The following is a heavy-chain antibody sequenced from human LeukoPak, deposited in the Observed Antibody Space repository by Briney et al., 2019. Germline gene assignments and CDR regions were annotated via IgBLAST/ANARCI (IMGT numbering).Heavy chain of an antibody. D-gene: IGHD1-26*01. CDR1: GGSISSGSYY. CDR3: ARDLGVNDY. CDR2: IYTSGST. J-gene: IGHJ4*02. V-gene: IGHV4-61*02. Sequence: SETLSLTCTVSGGSISSGSYYWSWIRQPAGKGLEWIGRIYTSGSTNYNPSLKSRVTISVDTSKNQFSLKLSSVTAAHTAVYYCARDLGVNDYWGQGTLVTVSS.